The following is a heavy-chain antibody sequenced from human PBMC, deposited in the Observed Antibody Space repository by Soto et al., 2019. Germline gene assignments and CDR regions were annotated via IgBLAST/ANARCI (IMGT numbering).Heavy chain of an antibody. CDR2: ISYDGSNK. J-gene: IGHJ6*02. V-gene: IGHV3-30-3*01. CDR3: ARDQGANPYYYGMDV. D-gene: IGHD2-15*01. CDR1: GFTFSSYA. Sequence: QVQLVESGGGVVQPGRSLRLSCAASGFTFSSYAMHWVRQAPGKGLEWVAVISYDGSNKYYADSVKGRFTISRDNSKNTLYLQMNSLRAEDTAVYYCARDQGANPYYYGMDVWGQGTTVTVSS.